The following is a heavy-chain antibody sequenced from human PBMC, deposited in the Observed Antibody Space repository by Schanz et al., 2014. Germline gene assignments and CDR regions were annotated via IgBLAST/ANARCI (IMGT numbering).Heavy chain of an antibody. CDR2: ISGSGGST. CDR3: AKGMGYCSGGTCYDYYYYGLDV. V-gene: IGHV3-23*01. J-gene: IGHJ6*02. D-gene: IGHD2-15*01. CDR1: GFTFSTYA. Sequence: EVQLLDSGGGLVQPGGSLRLSCAASGFTFSTYAMSWVRQAPGKGLEWVSAISGSGGSTYYADSVKGRFTISRDNSKNTRYLQMNSLSADDTAVFYCAKGMGYCSGGTCYDYYYYGLDVWGQGTTXTVSS.